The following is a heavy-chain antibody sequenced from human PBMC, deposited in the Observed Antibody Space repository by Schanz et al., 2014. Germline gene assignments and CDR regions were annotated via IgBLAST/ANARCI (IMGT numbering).Heavy chain of an antibody. CDR3: ARDLSSLIQGDV. Sequence: EVQLLESGGGLVQPGGSLRLSCAASGFTFSNYAMGWVRQTPGKGLEWVSTLSGSGAGTFYADSVKGRFTISRDNSKNTLYLQMNNLRAEDTAVYFCARDLSSLIQGDVWGKGTTVTVSS. J-gene: IGHJ6*04. D-gene: IGHD2-2*01. V-gene: IGHV3-23*01. CDR1: GFTFSNYA. CDR2: LSGSGAGT.